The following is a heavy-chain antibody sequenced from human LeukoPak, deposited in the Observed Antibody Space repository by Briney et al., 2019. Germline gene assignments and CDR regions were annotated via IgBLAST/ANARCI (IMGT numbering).Heavy chain of an antibody. V-gene: IGHV1-24*01. Sequence: ASVKVSCKVSGYTPTESSMHSVRHAPGKGLVSMGDFAPEDGETNYAQKCEGIVSMTEDTSTDTAYMELSSLRSEDTAVYYCATVRPSPVGSSGYYYVSPFDYWGQGTLVTVSS. CDR2: FAPEDGET. J-gene: IGHJ4*02. D-gene: IGHD3-22*01. CDR3: ATVRPSPVGSSGYYYVSPFDY. CDR1: GYTPTESS.